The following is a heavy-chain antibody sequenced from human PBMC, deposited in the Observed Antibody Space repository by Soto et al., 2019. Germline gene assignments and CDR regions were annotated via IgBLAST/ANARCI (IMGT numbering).Heavy chain of an antibody. CDR1: GGSISSNNYY. J-gene: IGHJ2*01. V-gene: IGHV4-39*01. D-gene: IGHD2-2*01. CDR2: IYYRGST. CDR3: ARSRRSLNNWYFDL. Sequence: QVQLQESGPGLVKPSETLSLTCTVSGGSISSNNYYWGWIRQPPGKGLEWIGSIYYRGSTYYNPSLKSRVTISVDTSKNQFSLKLNSVTAADTAVYYCARSRRSLNNWYFDLWGRGTLVTVSS.